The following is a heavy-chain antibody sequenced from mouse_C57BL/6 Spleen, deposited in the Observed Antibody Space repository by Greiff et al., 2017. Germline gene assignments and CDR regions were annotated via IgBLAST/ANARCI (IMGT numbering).Heavy chain of an antibody. CDR1: GYTFTDYN. CDR3: ARFYGNYAMDY. CDR2: INPNNGGT. D-gene: IGHD2-1*01. Sequence: EVQLVESGPELVKPGASVKIPCKASGYTFTDYNMDWVKQSHGKSLEWIGDINPNNGGTIYNQKFKGKATLTVDKSSSTAYMELRSLTSEDTAVYYCARFYGNYAMDYWGQGTSVTVSS. V-gene: IGHV1-18*01. J-gene: IGHJ4*01.